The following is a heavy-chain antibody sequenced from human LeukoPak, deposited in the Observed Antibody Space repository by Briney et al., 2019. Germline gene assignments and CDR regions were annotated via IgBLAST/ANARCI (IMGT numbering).Heavy chain of an antibody. Sequence: SSETLSLTCAVYGGSFSGYYWSWIRQPPGKGLEWIGEINHSGSTSYNPSLKSRVTISVDTSKNQFSLKLSSVTAADTAVYYCARDYGDYSLGFDYWGQGTLVTVSS. V-gene: IGHV4-34*01. CDR2: INHSGST. J-gene: IGHJ4*02. D-gene: IGHD4-17*01. CDR1: GGSFSGYY. CDR3: ARDYGDYSLGFDY.